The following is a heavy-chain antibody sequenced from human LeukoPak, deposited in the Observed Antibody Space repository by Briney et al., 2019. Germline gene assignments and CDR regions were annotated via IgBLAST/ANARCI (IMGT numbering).Heavy chain of an antibody. Sequence: PGGSLRVSCAVSGFTFSDYYMTWIRQAPGKGLEWVSYISKSGTTINYADSVKGRFTISRDNAKNALFLQMNSLRAEDTAVYFCARLRAGNYIDYWGQGTLVTVSS. J-gene: IGHJ4*02. D-gene: IGHD1-14*01. CDR2: ISKSGTTI. V-gene: IGHV3-11*01. CDR3: ARLRAGNYIDY. CDR1: GFTFSDYY.